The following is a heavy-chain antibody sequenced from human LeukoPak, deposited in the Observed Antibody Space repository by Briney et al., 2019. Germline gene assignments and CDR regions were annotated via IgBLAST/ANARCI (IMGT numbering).Heavy chain of an antibody. Sequence: PGGSLRLSCAASGFTFSNYWMSWVRQAPGKGLEWVANIKQDGSEKYYVDSVKGRFTISRDNAKNSLYLQMNSLRAEDTAVYYCARGSTMVRELPYYWGQGTLVTVSS. CDR1: GFTFSNYW. CDR2: IKQDGSEK. D-gene: IGHD3-10*01. CDR3: ARGSTMVRELPYY. J-gene: IGHJ4*02. V-gene: IGHV3-7*01.